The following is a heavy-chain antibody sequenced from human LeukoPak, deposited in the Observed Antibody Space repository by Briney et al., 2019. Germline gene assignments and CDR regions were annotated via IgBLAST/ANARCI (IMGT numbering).Heavy chain of an antibody. D-gene: IGHD3-3*01. CDR2: IYYSGST. V-gene: IGHV4-59*11. J-gene: IGHJ5*02. CDR3: ARGGHHYDFWSDPRNWFDP. CDR1: GGSISSHY. Sequence: SETLSLTCTVSGGSISSHYWSWIRQPPGKGLEWIGYIYYSGSTNYNPSLKSRVIISVDTSKNQFSLKLSSVTAADTAVYYCARGGHHYDFWSDPRNWFDPWGQGTLVTVSS.